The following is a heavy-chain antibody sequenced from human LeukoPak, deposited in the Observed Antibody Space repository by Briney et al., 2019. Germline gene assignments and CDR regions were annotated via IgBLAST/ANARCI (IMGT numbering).Heavy chain of an antibody. V-gene: IGHV4-59*01. CDR2: VYYTGHT. CDR3: ATVTQQHLAIHY. J-gene: IGHJ4*02. CDR1: GGSINSDY. Sequence: SETLSLTCSVSGGSINSDYWTWMRQPPGKGLDWIRYVYYTGHTNYNPSLKSRPTISLDTSKNQSSLKLTSVTAADTAVYSCATVTQQHLAIHYWGQGILVTVSS. D-gene: IGHD6-13*01.